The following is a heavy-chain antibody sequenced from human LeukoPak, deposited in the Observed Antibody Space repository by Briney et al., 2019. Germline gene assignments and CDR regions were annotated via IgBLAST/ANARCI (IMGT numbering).Heavy chain of an antibody. J-gene: IGHJ4*02. Sequence: GGSLRLSCAASGFTFSSYSMNWVRQAPGKGLEWVSSITSSSTYIYYADSVRGRFTISRDNAKTSLYLQMNSLRVEDTAVYYCARDVQVQDYWGQGTPVTVSS. CDR1: GFTFSSYS. D-gene: IGHD3-10*01. CDR3: ARDVQVQDY. V-gene: IGHV3-21*01. CDR2: ITSSSTYI.